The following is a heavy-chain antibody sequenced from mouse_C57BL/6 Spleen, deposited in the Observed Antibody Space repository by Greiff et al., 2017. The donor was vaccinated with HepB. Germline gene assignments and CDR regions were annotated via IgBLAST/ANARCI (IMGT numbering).Heavy chain of an antibody. CDR2: ISYDGSN. D-gene: IGHD2-1*01. CDR1: GYSITSGYY. Sequence: VQLKESGPGLVKPSQSLSLTCSVTGYSITSGYYWNWIRQFPGNKLEWMGYISYDGSNNYNPSLKNRITITRDTSKNQFFLKLNSVTTEDTATYDCARDYGNYPYDAMDYWGQGTSVTVSS. CDR3: ARDYGNYPYDAMDY. J-gene: IGHJ4*01. V-gene: IGHV3-6*01.